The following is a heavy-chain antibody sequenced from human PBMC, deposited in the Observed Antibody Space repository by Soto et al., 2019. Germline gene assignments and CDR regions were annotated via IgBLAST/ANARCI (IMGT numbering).Heavy chain of an antibody. Sequence: QVQLVQSGAEVKKPGASVKVSCKASGYTFSSYFISWVRQAAGEGREWMGWISGYNGNTNYAQNPQGRVTMTTDTSTSTAYMELRSRRSDDTAVYYCARDLPPVDYWGQGTLVTVSS. CDR3: ARDLPPVDY. V-gene: IGHV1-18*01. J-gene: IGHJ4*02. CDR1: GYTFSSYF. CDR2: ISGYNGNT.